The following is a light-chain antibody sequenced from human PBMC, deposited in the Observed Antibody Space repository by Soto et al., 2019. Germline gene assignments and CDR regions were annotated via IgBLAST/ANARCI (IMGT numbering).Light chain of an antibody. CDR3: QQYGSSPPWT. Sequence: EIVLTQSPATLSLSAGERATLSCRASQSITNYVGWYQQKPGQAPRLLIYGASNRATGIPDRISGSGSGTDFTLTISRLEPEDFAVYYCQQYGSSPPWTFGQGTKVDIK. CDR1: QSITNY. CDR2: GAS. J-gene: IGKJ1*01. V-gene: IGKV3-20*01.